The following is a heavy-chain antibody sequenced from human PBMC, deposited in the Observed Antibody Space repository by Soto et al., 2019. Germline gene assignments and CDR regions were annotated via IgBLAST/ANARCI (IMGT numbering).Heavy chain of an antibody. D-gene: IGHD2-2*01. V-gene: IGHV4-30-4*08. J-gene: IGHJ6*02. CDR1: GGSISSGYYY. Sequence: SETLSLTCSVSGGSISSGYYYWSWIRQPPGKGLEWIGNIYYTGNTYYNPSLKSRLIISIDTSKNQFSLKLGSVTAADTAVYYCASSSLSGMVVWGQGTTVTVSS. CDR2: IYYTGNT. CDR3: ASSSLSGMVV.